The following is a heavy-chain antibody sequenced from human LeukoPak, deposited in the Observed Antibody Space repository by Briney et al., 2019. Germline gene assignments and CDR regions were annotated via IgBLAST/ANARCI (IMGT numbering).Heavy chain of an antibody. V-gene: IGHV3-30*02. CDR3: AARFDY. J-gene: IGHJ4*02. Sequence: GGSLRLSCAASGFTFSSYGMHWVRQAPGKGLEWVAFIRYDGSNKYYADSVKGRFTISRDNTKNSVFLQMNSLRAEDTAVYYCAARFDYWGQGTLVTVSS. CDR1: GFTFSSYG. CDR2: IRYDGSNK.